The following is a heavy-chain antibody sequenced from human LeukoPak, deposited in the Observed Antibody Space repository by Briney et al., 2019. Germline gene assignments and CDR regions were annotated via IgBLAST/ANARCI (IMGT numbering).Heavy chain of an antibody. CDR3: ARHGYLGGYLGY. J-gene: IGHJ4*02. D-gene: IGHD3-22*01. Sequence: ASVKVSCKASGYTFTGYYLHWVRQAPGQGLEWMGIINPSGGTTNYAQKFRGRVTMTRDMSTSTVYMELSSLRSEDTAVYYCARHGYLGGYLGYWGQGTLVTVSS. CDR2: INPSGGTT. V-gene: IGHV1-46*01. CDR1: GYTFTGYY.